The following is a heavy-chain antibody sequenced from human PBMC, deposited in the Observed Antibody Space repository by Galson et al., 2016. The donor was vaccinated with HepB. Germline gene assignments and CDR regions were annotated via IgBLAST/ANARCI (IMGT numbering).Heavy chain of an antibody. CDR2: ISYDGSNE. V-gene: IGHV3-30-3*01. J-gene: IGHJ6*03. CDR3: ARRGFSISSIVWYYYMDV. CDR1: GFSFSTYA. Sequence: SLRLSCAASGFSFSTYAMHWVRQAPGKGLEWVALISYDGSNEYYANSVKGRFTISRDNSKNTLYLQMNSLRVEDTAFYYCARRGFSISSIVWYYYMDVWGKGTTVIVSS. D-gene: IGHD6-6*01.